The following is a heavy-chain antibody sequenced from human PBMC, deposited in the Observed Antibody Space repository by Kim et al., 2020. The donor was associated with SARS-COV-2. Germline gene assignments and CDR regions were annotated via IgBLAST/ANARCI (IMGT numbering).Heavy chain of an antibody. J-gene: IGHJ3*02. CDR1: GFTFRSYA. Sequence: GGSLRLSCAASGFTFRSYAMNWVRQAPGKGLEWVSAISDNSAGTYYADSVTGRFTISRDNSRNTLYLQMNSLRAEDTALYYCAKWGIRGAFDIWGQGTMVTVSS. V-gene: IGHV3-23*01. D-gene: IGHD3-16*01. CDR3: AKWGIRGAFDI. CDR2: ISDNSAGT.